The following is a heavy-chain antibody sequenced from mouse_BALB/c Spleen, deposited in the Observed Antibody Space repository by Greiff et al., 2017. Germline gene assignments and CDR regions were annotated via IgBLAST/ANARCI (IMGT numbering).Heavy chain of an antibody. J-gene: IGHJ4*01. D-gene: IGHD1-1*01. CDR3: ARGPSSYYYGSSYDYAMDY. Sequence: EVNVVESGGGLVKPGGSLKLSCAASGFTFSSYAMSWVRQTPEKRLEWVASISSGGSTYYPDSVKGRFTISRDNARNILYLQMSSLRSEDTAMYYCARGPSSYYYGSSYDYAMDYWGQGTSVTVSS. CDR2: ISSGGST. V-gene: IGHV5-6-5*01. CDR1: GFTFSSYA.